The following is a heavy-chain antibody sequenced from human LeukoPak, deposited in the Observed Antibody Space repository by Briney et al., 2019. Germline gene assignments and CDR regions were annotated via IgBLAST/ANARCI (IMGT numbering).Heavy chain of an antibody. D-gene: IGHD3-10*01. Sequence: SETLSLTCTVSGFSISSGYYWGWIRQPPGKGLEWIGSIYLSGNTYYNPSLKSRVTMSLDTSKNQFSLKLSSVTAADTAVYYCARGRNSGTYEDYWGQGTLVTVSS. J-gene: IGHJ4*02. CDR1: GFSISSGYY. CDR2: IYLSGNT. V-gene: IGHV4-38-2*02. CDR3: ARGRNSGTYEDY.